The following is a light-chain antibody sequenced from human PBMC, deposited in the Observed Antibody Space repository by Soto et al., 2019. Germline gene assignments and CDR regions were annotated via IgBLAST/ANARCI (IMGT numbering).Light chain of an antibody. Sequence: DIQMTQSPSTLSASVGDRVTITCRASQSISSWLAWYQQKPGKAPKLLIYDASSLESGVPSRFSGSGSGTEFTLTISSLQPDDFATYYCQQYNSYTWTFDQGTKVDIK. V-gene: IGKV1-5*01. CDR1: QSISSW. J-gene: IGKJ1*01. CDR3: QQYNSYTWT. CDR2: DAS.